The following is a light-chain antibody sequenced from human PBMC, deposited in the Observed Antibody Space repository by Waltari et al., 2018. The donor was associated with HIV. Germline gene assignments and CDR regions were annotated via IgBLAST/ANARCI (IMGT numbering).Light chain of an antibody. Sequence: QSVLTQPPSVSGAPGQRVTISCTGSSTTIGAGSDVPWYQQLPGTAPKLLIYGNSNRPSGVPDRFSGSKSGTSASLAITGLQAEDEADYYCQSYDSSLSGYVFGTGTKVTVL. CDR2: GNS. CDR1: STTIGAGSD. V-gene: IGLV1-40*01. J-gene: IGLJ1*01. CDR3: QSYDSSLSGYV.